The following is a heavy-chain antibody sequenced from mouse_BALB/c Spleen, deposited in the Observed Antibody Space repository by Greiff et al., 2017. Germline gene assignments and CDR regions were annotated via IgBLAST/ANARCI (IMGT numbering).Heavy chain of an antibody. J-gene: IGHJ4*01. CDR1: GYSITSGYY. D-gene: IGHD3-3*01. CDR2: ISYDGSN. V-gene: IGHV3-6*02. CDR3: ARGGRGAMDY. Sequence: EVKLMESGPGLVKPSQSLSLTCSVTGYSITSGYYWNWIRQFPGNKLEWMGYISYDGSNNYNPSLKNRISITRDTSKNQFFLKLNSVTTEDTATYDCARGGRGAMDYWGQGTSVTVSS.